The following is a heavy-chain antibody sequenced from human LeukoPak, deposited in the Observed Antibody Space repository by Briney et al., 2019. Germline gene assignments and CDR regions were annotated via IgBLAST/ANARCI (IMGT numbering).Heavy chain of an antibody. CDR3: ARWAGNYYGSSGYPRPFEY. CDR1: GFNFSNYW. Sequence: GGSLRLSCAGSGFNFSNYWMSWVRQAPGKGLEWVANIKEDGSETYYVDSVKGRLTISRDNAKNSLYLQMNSLRAEDTAVYYCARWAGNYYGSSGYPRPFEYWGQGTLVTVSS. J-gene: IGHJ4*02. D-gene: IGHD3-22*01. CDR2: IKEDGSET. V-gene: IGHV3-7*01.